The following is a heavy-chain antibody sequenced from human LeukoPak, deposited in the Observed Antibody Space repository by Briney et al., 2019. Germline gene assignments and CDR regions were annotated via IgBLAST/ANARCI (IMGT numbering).Heavy chain of an antibody. CDR3: ARDYYTSGSPNDY. D-gene: IGHD3-10*01. Sequence: GGSLRISCAASGFTFNSYWMHWVRQAPGKGLVWVSRINSDGSSTNYADSVKGRFTISRDNAKNTLYLQMNSLRAEDTAVYYCARDYYTSGSPNDYWGQGTLVTDSS. CDR1: GFTFNSYW. V-gene: IGHV3-74*01. J-gene: IGHJ4*02. CDR2: INSDGSST.